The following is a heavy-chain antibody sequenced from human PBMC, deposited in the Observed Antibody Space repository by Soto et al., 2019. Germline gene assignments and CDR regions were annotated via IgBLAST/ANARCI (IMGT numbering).Heavy chain of an antibody. Sequence: QVQLQESGPGLVTPSETLSLTCTVSGGSISSYYWSWIRQPPGKGLEWIGYIYYSGSTNYNPSLKSGVTLSLDMSKNQFALKLSFVAAADPAVYSCARLGDWELRVGDYYYYGMDVWGQGTTVTVSS. J-gene: IGHJ6*02. CDR3: ARLGDWELRVGDYYYYGMDV. CDR1: GGSISSYY. CDR2: IYYSGST. D-gene: IGHD1-26*01. V-gene: IGHV4-59*08.